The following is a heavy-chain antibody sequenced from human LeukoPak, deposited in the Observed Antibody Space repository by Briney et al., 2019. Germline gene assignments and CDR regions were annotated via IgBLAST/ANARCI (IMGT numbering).Heavy chain of an antibody. CDR1: GFTFSSYG. CDR2: IWYDGSNK. Sequence: PGGFLRLSCAASGFTFSSYGMHWVRQAPGKGLEWVAVIWYDGSNKYYADSVKGRFTISRDNSKNTLYLQMNSLRAEDTAVYYCARRVVAARGDYYYGMDVWGQGTTVTVSS. D-gene: IGHD2-15*01. V-gene: IGHV3-33*08. CDR3: ARRVVAARGDYYYGMDV. J-gene: IGHJ6*02.